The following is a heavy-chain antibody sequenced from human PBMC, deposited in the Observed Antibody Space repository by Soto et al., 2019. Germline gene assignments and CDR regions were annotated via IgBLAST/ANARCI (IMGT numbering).Heavy chain of an antibody. CDR3: AKDLRRAAAGAYPFDY. CDR1: GFTFSSYG. CDR2: ISYDGSNK. J-gene: IGHJ4*02. V-gene: IGHV3-30*18. D-gene: IGHD6-13*01. Sequence: GESLKISCAASGFTFSSYGMHWVRQAPGKGLEWVAVISYDGSNKYYADSVKGRFTISRDNSKNTLYLQMNSLRAEDTAVYYCAKDLRRAAAGAYPFDYWGQGTLVTVSS.